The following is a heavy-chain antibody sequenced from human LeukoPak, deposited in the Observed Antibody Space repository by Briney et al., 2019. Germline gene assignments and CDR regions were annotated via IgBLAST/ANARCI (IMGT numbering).Heavy chain of an antibody. Sequence: ASVKVSCKASGYTFTSYGISWVRQAPGQGLEWMGWISAYNGNTNYAQKLQGRVTMTTDPSTSTAYMELRSLRSDDTAVYYCARAGCYDFWSGSTYGMDVWGQGTTVTVSS. V-gene: IGHV1-18*01. CDR1: GYTFTSYG. J-gene: IGHJ6*02. D-gene: IGHD3-3*01. CDR2: ISAYNGNT. CDR3: ARAGCYDFWSGSTYGMDV.